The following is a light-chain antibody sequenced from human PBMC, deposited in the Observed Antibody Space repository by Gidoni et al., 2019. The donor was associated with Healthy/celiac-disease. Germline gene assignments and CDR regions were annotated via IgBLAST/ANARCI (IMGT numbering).Light chain of an antibody. CDR3: QQRSNWLFT. CDR2: DAS. CDR1: QSVSRY. Sequence: EIVLTQSPATLSLSPGARATLSCSASQSVSRYLDWYQQKPGPAPRPLLYDASNRATGIQARFSGRGAGTDYTLTIRSLEREDFAVYYCQQRSNWLFTFGPGTKVDIK. J-gene: IGKJ3*01. V-gene: IGKV3-11*01.